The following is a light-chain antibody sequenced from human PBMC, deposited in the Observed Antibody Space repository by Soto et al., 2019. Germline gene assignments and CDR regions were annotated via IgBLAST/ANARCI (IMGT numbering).Light chain of an antibody. V-gene: IGKV1-39*01. Sequence: DIQMTQSPSSLSASVGDRVIITCRASQSITSYLNWYQQRPGKAPKLLIYAAFNLQSGVPSRFSGSGSETDFTLTINSLQPEDFATYYCQQSYSTAGIYTFGQGTKLEIK. CDR3: QQSYSTAGIYT. CDR2: AAF. CDR1: QSITSY. J-gene: IGKJ2*01.